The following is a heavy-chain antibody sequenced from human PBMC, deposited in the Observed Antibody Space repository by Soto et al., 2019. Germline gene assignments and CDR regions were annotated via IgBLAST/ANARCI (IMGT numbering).Heavy chain of an antibody. J-gene: IGHJ3*02. D-gene: IGHD6-6*01. CDR2: IYWNDDK. CDR1: GFSLSTSGVG. CDR3: AHSPIATRPVDAFDI. Sequence: SAPTLVNPTQTLTLTCTFSGFSLSTSGVGGGWIRQPAGKALEWLALIYWNDDKRYSPSLKSRLTITKDTSKHQVVLTITNMDPVDTATYYCAHSPIATRPVDAFDIWGQGTMVTVSS. V-gene: IGHV2-5*01.